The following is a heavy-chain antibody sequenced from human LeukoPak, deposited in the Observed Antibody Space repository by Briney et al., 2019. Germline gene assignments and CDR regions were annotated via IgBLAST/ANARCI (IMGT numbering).Heavy chain of an antibody. V-gene: IGHV3-21*04. D-gene: IGHD3-3*01. J-gene: IGHJ4*02. Sequence: GGSLRLSCAASGFTFSNYAMTWVRQAPGKGLEWVSSLSSRSRYIYYADSLKGRFTISRDNAKNSLYLQMNSLRAEDTAIYYCARDERLLSFLKWGQGTLVTVSS. CDR3: ARDERLLSFLK. CDR2: LSSRSRYI. CDR1: GFTFSNYA.